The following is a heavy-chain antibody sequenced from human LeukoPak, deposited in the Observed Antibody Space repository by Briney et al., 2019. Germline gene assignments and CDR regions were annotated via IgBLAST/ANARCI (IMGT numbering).Heavy chain of an antibody. CDR1: GASVSSASY. Sequence: SETLSLTCTVSGASVSSASYWGWIRQPPGKGVEWIAHIYNGVNTNYNPSLKSRVTISVDTSKNQFSLRLNSVTAADTAVYYCARSRAFNSGAFDPWGQGSLVTVSS. V-gene: IGHV4-61*01. D-gene: IGHD1-26*01. J-gene: IGHJ5*02. CDR2: IYNGVNT. CDR3: ARSRAFNSGAFDP.